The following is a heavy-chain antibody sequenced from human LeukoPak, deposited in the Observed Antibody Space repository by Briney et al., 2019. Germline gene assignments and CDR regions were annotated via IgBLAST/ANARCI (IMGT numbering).Heavy chain of an antibody. CDR1: GFTFSSYW. D-gene: IGHD4-17*01. V-gene: IGHV3-74*01. CDR3: ASVRLHGDYNY. CDR2: INSDGSST. Sequence: GGSLRLSCAASGFTFSSYWMHWVRQAPGKGLVWVSRINSDGSSTSYADSVKGRFTISRDNAKNTLYLQMNSLRAEDTAVYYCASVRLHGDYNYGGQGTLVTVSS. J-gene: IGHJ4*02.